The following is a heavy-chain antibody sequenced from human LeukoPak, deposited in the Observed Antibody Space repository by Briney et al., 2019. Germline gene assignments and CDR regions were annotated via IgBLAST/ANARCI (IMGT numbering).Heavy chain of an antibody. D-gene: IGHD3-22*01. Sequence: SETVSLTCTVSGGSISSGSYYWGWIRQPPGKGLEWIGSIYYTGSTYYNPSLKSRVSISLDRSKNHVSLNLSSVTAADTAVLYCARGRFYDSNGFYYFDYWGQGKLVTVSS. J-gene: IGHJ4*02. CDR2: IYYTGST. V-gene: IGHV4-39*07. CDR3: ARGRFYDSNGFYYFDY. CDR1: GGSISSGSYY.